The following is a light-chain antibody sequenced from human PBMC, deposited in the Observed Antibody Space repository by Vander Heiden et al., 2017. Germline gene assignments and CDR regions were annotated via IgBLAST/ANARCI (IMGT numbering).Light chain of an antibody. Sequence: DVVLTQSPLSLPVTLGQPAPISCRSSQSLVHSNGNTYLNWFQQRPGQSPRRLIYQVSNRDSGVPDRFSGGGSGTDFTLEISRVEAEDVGLYYCMQGIHWPHTFGGGTKVEIK. J-gene: IGKJ4*01. CDR1: QSLVHSNGNTY. CDR3: MQGIHWPHT. CDR2: QVS. V-gene: IGKV2-30*02.